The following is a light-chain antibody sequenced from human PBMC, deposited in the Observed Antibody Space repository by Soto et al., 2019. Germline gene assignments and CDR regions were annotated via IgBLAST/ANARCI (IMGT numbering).Light chain of an antibody. CDR3: QSYDADILI. Sequence: NFMLTQPHSVSGSPGKTVTISCTRSSGNIVSNYVQWYQQRPGSSPTTVIFEDDDRPSGVPDRFSASLDTSTNSASLTISGLKPEVEADYYCQSYDADILIFGGGTKLTVL. V-gene: IGLV6-57*01. CDR1: SGNIVSNY. J-gene: IGLJ2*01. CDR2: EDD.